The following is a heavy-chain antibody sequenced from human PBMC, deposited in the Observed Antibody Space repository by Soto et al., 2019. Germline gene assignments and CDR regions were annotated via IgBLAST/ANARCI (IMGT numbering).Heavy chain of an antibody. Sequence: EASVKVSCKASGYTFSSYGISWVRQAPGQGLEWMGWISVYNGNTNYAQKIQGRVTMTTDTSTSTAYMELRSLRSDDTAVYYCARTNYYDSSGYYGLYYFDYWGQGSLVTVSS. J-gene: IGHJ4*02. CDR3: ARTNYYDSSGYYGLYYFDY. CDR1: GYTFSSYG. V-gene: IGHV1-18*01. CDR2: ISVYNGNT. D-gene: IGHD3-22*01.